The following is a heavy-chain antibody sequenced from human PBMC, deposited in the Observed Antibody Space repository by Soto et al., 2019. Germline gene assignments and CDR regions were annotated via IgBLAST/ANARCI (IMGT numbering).Heavy chain of an antibody. CDR1: GGSISSGGYS. D-gene: IGHD1-26*01. J-gene: IGHJ4*02. V-gene: IGHV4-30-2*01. CDR3: AAGGGLPRYY. Sequence: QLQLQESGSGLVKPSQTLSLTCAVSGGSISSGGYSWSWIRQRPGKGLEGIGYIYHSGSTYYHQSLKSPVTISVDRSKNQFSLKLRSVTAADTAVYYWAAGGGLPRYYWGQGTLVTVSS. CDR2: IYHSGST.